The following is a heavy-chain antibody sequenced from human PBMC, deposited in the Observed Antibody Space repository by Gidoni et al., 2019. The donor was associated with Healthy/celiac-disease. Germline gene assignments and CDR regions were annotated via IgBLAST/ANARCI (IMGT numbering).Heavy chain of an antibody. D-gene: IGHD6-6*01. CDR3: AKDWGGQLGGELDY. J-gene: IGHJ4*02. CDR2: ISYDGSNK. V-gene: IGHV3-30*18. CDR1: GFTFSSYG. Sequence: QVQLVESGGGVVQPGRSLRLSCAASGFTFSSYGMHWVRQAPGKGLEWVAVISYDGSNKYYADSVKGRFTISRDNSKNTLYLQMNSLRAEDTAVYYCAKDWGGQLGGELDYWGQGTLVTVSS.